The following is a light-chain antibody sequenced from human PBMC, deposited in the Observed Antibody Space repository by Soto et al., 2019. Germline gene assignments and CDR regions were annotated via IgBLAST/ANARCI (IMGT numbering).Light chain of an antibody. V-gene: IGKV3-15*01. CDR3: QQYYKWPPFT. CDR2: NAA. Sequence: EIVMTQSPATLSVSPGERATLSCRASQRIDTSLAWYLQRPGQAPRLLLTNAATRATGIPARFSGRGFGTEFTLTISSLQSEDFALYYYQQYYKWPPFTFGPGTKLDIK. J-gene: IGKJ3*01. CDR1: QRIDTS.